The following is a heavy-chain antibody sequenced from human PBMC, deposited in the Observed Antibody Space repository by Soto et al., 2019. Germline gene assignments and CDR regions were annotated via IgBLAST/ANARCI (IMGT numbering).Heavy chain of an antibody. D-gene: IGHD3-3*01. Sequence: GGSLRLSCAASGFTFSSYWMYWVRQAPGKGLVWVSRINSDGSSTSYADSVKGRFTISRDNAKNTLYLQMNSLRAEDTAVYYCARLVVTIFSEMVDYWGQGTLVTVSS. CDR2: INSDGSST. CDR1: GFTFSSYW. V-gene: IGHV3-74*01. CDR3: ARLVVTIFSEMVDY. J-gene: IGHJ4*02.